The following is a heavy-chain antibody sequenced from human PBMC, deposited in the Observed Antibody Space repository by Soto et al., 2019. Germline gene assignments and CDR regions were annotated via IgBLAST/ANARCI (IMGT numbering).Heavy chain of an antibody. CDR1: GGSISSYY. V-gene: IGHV4-59*08. J-gene: IGHJ4*02. CDR2: IYYSGST. Sequence: SETLSLTCTVSGGSISSYYWSWIRQPPGKGLEWIGYIYYSGSTNYNPSLKSRVTISVDTSKNQFSLKLSSVTAADTAVYYCARPHSSGWFLDYWGQGTLVTVSS. D-gene: IGHD6-19*01. CDR3: ARPHSSGWFLDY.